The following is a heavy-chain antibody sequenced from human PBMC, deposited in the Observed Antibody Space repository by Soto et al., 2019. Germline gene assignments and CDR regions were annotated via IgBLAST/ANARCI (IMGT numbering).Heavy chain of an antibody. CDR3: AREVGRGSGSYSLDY. Sequence: EVQLVESGGGLVQPGGSLRLSCAASGFTFSLYWMHWVRHAPGKGLLWVSRINGDGTDTTYADSVKGRFTISRDNAKNTVYLQMNGLRAEDTAVYSCAREVGRGSGSYSLDYWGQETPVNVAS. D-gene: IGHD3-16*01. CDR1: GFTFSLYW. V-gene: IGHV3-74*03. CDR2: INGDGTDT. J-gene: IGHJ4*02.